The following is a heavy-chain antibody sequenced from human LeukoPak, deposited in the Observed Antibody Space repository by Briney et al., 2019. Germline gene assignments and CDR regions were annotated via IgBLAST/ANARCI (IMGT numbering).Heavy chain of an antibody. V-gene: IGHV6-1*01. CDR3: ARETVMRGGPDAFDI. CDR1: GDSVSSSTAV. Sequence: SQTLSLTCAISGDSVSSSTAVWSWIRQSPSRGLEWLGRTYYRSKWYGDSAVSMKGRISITPDTSKNQFSLQLNSVTPDDTAMYYCARETVMRGGPDAFDIWGQGTMVTVSS. J-gene: IGHJ3*02. D-gene: IGHD3-16*01. CDR2: TYYRSKWYG.